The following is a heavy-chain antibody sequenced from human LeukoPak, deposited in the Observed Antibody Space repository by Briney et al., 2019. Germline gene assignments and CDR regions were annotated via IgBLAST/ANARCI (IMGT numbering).Heavy chain of an antibody. Sequence: ASVKVSCKASGYTFTSYDINWVRQATGQGLEWMGWMNPNSGNTGYAQKFRGRVTMTRNTSISTAYMELSSLRSEDTAVYYCARLAVRYCSGGSCYQYWGQGTLVTVSS. V-gene: IGHV1-8*01. CDR3: ARLAVRYCSGGSCYQY. J-gene: IGHJ4*02. CDR1: GYTFTSYD. CDR2: MNPNSGNT. D-gene: IGHD2-15*01.